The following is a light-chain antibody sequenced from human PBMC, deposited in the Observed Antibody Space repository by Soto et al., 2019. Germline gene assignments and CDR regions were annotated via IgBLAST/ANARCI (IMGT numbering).Light chain of an antibody. J-gene: IGLJ3*02. CDR2: EGS. V-gene: IGLV2-23*01. CDR1: SSDVGSYNL. Sequence: QSALTQPASVSGSPGQSITISCTGTSSDVGSYNLVSWYQQHPGKAPKFMIYEGSKRPSGVSNRFSGSKSGNTASLTISGLQAEDEADYYCCSYAGNNTVVFGGGTKLTVL. CDR3: CSYAGNNTVV.